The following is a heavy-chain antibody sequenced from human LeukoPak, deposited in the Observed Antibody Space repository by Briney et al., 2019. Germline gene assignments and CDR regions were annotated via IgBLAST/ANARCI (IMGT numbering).Heavy chain of an antibody. V-gene: IGHV1-18*01. CDR2: ISAYNGNT. J-gene: IGHJ5*02. CDR3: ARDHHYGDRAVNWFDP. D-gene: IGHD4-17*01. Sequence: GASVKVSCKASGYTFNYYGINWVRQAPGQGLEWMGWISAYNGNTNYAQKLQGRVTMTTDTSTSTAYMELRSLRSDDTAVYYCARDHHYGDRAVNWFDPWGQGTLVTVSS. CDR1: GYTFNYYG.